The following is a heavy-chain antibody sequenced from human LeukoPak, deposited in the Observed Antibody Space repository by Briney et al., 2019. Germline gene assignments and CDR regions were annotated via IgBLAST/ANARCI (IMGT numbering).Heavy chain of an antibody. CDR2: IYYSGST. CDR1: GGSISSYY. Sequence: SETLFLTCTVSGGSISSYYWSWIRQPPGKGLEWIGYIYYSGSTNYNPSLKSRVTISVDTSKNQFSLKLSSVTAADTAVYYCARDQYGDYFDYWGQGTLVTVSS. CDR3: ARDQYGDYFDY. D-gene: IGHD4-17*01. V-gene: IGHV4-59*01. J-gene: IGHJ4*02.